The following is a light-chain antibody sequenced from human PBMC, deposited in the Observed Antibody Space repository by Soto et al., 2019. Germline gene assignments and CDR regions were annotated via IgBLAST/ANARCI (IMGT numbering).Light chain of an antibody. CDR2: KAS. J-gene: IGKJ2*02. CDR3: QHCNNARCT. Sequence: DIQMTQSPSTLSASVGDRVTITCRASQSISSWLAWYQQKPGKAPKLLIYKASSLESGVPSRLSGSGSGTEFTLTISSLQDDDFATYYCQHCNNARCTFGQGTKLEIK. CDR1: QSISSW. V-gene: IGKV1-5*03.